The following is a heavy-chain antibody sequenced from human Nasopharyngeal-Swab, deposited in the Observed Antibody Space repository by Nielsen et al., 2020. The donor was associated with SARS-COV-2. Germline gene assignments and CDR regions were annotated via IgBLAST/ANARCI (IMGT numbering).Heavy chain of an antibody. V-gene: IGHV3-33*01. CDR3: ARDPRGGYYYYGMDV. CDR2: IWYDGSNK. D-gene: IGHD3-10*01. Sequence: GGSLRLSCAASGFTFSSYGMPWVRQAPGKGLEWVAVIWYDGSNKYYADSVKGRFTISRNNSKNTLYLQMNSLRAEDTAVYYCARDPRGGYYYYGMDVWGQGTTVTVSS. J-gene: IGHJ6*02. CDR1: GFTFSSYG.